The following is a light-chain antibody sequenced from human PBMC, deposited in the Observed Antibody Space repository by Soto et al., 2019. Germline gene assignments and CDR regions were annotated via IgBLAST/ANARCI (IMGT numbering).Light chain of an antibody. V-gene: IGKV3-20*01. CDR1: QSVSNNY. CDR2: GAS. CDR3: QQYGRSPPWT. Sequence: EIVLTQSPGTLSLSPGERATLSCRAIQSVSNNYLAWFQQKPGQAPRLLIYGASTRATGIPDRFSGSGSGTDFTLAISRLEPEDFAVYYCQQYGRSPPWTFGQGTKVDIK. J-gene: IGKJ1*01.